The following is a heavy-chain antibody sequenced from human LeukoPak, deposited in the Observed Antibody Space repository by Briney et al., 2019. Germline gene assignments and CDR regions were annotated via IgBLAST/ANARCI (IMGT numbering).Heavy chain of an antibody. CDR1: GYTFTTYA. J-gene: IGHJ4*02. CDR3: ARDGRYYDSSGYYYFDY. D-gene: IGHD3-22*01. V-gene: IGHV1-46*01. CDR2: INPSGGST. Sequence: ASVKVSCKASGYTFTTYAINWVRQAPGQGLEWMGIINPSGGSTSYAQKFQGRVTMTRDMSTSTVYMELSSLRSEDTAVYYCARDGRYYDSSGYYYFDYWGQGTLVTVSS.